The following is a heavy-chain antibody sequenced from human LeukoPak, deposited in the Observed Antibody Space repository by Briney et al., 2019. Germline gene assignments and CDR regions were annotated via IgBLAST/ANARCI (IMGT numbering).Heavy chain of an antibody. Sequence: GASVKVSCTASGYTFTSYGISWVRQAPGQGLEWMGWISAYNGNTNYAQKLQGRVTMTTDTSTSTAYMELRSLRSDDTAVYYCARVYLHMVRGVRNYYFDYWGQGTLVTVSS. CDR3: ARVYLHMVRGVRNYYFDY. D-gene: IGHD3-10*01. V-gene: IGHV1-18*04. CDR2: ISAYNGNT. J-gene: IGHJ4*02. CDR1: GYTFTSYG.